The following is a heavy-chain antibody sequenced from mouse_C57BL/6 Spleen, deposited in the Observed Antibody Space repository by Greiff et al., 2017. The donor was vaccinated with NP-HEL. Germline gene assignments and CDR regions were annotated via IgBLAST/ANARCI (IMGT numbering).Heavy chain of an antibody. CDR3: ARVGLPSYAGDY. CDR1: GYTFTDYY. Sequence: EVQLHQSGPELVKPGASVKISCKASGYTFTDYYMNWVKQSHGKSLEWIGDINPNNGGTSYNQKFKGKATLTVDKSSSTAYMELRSLTSEDSAVYYCARVGLPSYAGDYWGQGTSVTVSS. D-gene: IGHD2-10*01. CDR2: INPNNGGT. V-gene: IGHV1-26*01. J-gene: IGHJ4*01.